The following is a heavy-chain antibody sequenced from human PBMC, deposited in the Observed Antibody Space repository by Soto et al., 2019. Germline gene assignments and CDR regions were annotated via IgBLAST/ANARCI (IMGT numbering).Heavy chain of an antibody. CDR1: GYTFTSYD. J-gene: IGHJ6*02. Sequence: QVQLVQSGAEVKKPGASVKVSCKASGYTFTSYDINWVRQAIGQGLEWMGWMNPNSGNTGYAQKVQGRVTMTRNTSISTAYMELSSLRSEDTAVYYCARAREYYYGMDVWGQGTTVTVSS. V-gene: IGHV1-8*01. CDR2: MNPNSGNT. CDR3: ARAREYYYGMDV.